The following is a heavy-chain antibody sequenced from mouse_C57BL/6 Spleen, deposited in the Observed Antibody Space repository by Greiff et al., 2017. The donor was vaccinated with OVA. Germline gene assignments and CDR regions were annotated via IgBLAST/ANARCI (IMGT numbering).Heavy chain of an antibody. J-gene: IGHJ4*01. CDR1: GFTFSDYG. CDR3: ARPGSSPHYYAMDY. CDR2: ISSGSSTI. D-gene: IGHD1-1*01. Sequence: EVQLVESGGGLVKPGGSLKLSCAASGFTFSDYGMHWVRQAPEKGLEWVAYISSGSSTIYYADTVKGRFTISRDNAKNTLFLQMTSLRSEDTAMYYCARPGSSPHYYAMDYWGQGTSVTVSS. V-gene: IGHV5-17*01.